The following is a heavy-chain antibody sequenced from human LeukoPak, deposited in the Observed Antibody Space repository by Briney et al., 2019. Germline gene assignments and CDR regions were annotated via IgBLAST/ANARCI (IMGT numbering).Heavy chain of an antibody. D-gene: IGHD7-27*01. CDR3: AKVANRGWGDAFDI. J-gene: IGHJ3*02. Sequence: GGSLRLSCAASGFTFSTYGMSWVRQAPGKGLEWVSTISNSDDNTYYADSVKGRFTISRDNSKNTLYLQMNSLRVEDTAVYYCAKVANRGWGDAFDIWGQGTMVTVSS. CDR1: GFTFSTYG. V-gene: IGHV3-23*01. CDR2: ISNSDDNT.